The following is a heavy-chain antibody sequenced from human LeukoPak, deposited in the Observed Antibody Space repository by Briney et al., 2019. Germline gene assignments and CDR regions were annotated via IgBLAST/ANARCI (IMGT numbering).Heavy chain of an antibody. D-gene: IGHD3-22*01. Sequence: SVKVSCKASGGTFSSYAISWVRQAPGQGLEWMGGIIPIFGTANYAQKFRGRVTITTDESTSTAYMELSRLRSEDTAVYYCARGDTYYYDSSGYFCAFDIWGQGTMVTVSS. CDR2: IIPIFGTA. J-gene: IGHJ3*02. CDR3: ARGDTYYYDSSGYFCAFDI. CDR1: GGTFSSYA. V-gene: IGHV1-69*05.